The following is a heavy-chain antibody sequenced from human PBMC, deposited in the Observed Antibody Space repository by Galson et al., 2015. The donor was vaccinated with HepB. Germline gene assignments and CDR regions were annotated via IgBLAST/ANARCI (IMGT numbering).Heavy chain of an antibody. CDR3: ARGCPDTAMVLGGYYVDY. V-gene: IGHV1-69*04. CDR2: IIPILGIA. D-gene: IGHD5-18*01. J-gene: IGHJ4*02. CDR1: GGTFSSYA. Sequence: SVKVSCKASGGTFSSYAISWVRQAPGQGLEWMGRIIPILGIANYAQKFQGRVTITADKSTSTAYMELSSLRSEDTAVYYCARGCPDTAMVLGGYYVDYWGQGTLVTVSS.